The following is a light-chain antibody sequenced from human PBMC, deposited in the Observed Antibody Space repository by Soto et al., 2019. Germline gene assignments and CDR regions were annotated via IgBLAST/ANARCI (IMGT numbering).Light chain of an antibody. V-gene: IGLV1-40*01. CDR2: GNS. Sequence: QSVLTQPPSVSGAPGQRVTISCTGSSSNIGAGYDVHWYQQLPGTAPKLLIYGNSNRPSGVPDRFSGSKSGTSASLTISGLQAEDEADYYCSSYARSSSLVVFGGGTKVTVL. CDR1: SSNIGAGYD. J-gene: IGLJ3*02. CDR3: SSYARSSSLVV.